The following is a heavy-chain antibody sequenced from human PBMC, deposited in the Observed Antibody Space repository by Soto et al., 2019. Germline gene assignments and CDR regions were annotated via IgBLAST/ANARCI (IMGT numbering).Heavy chain of an antibody. D-gene: IGHD6-19*01. J-gene: IGHJ4*02. CDR3: ARNTSGRNFVY. V-gene: IGHV4-38-2*01. Sequence: SETLSLTCDVSSSSINSRYYWGWIRQTPGKGLEWIASIYHSGSTHYNPSLKSRATISVDTSNNQFSLRLSSVTAADTAIYYCARNTSGRNFVYWGQGTQVTVSS. CDR1: SSSINSRYY. CDR2: IYHSGST.